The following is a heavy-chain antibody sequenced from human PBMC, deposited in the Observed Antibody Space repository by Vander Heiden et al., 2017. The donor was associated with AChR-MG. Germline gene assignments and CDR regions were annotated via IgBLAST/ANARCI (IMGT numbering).Heavy chain of an antibody. CDR2: ISAYNGNT. D-gene: IGHD1-26*01. CDR1: GYSFTSYG. CDR3: ASSTEGGGQYGMDV. J-gene: IGHJ6*02. V-gene: IGHV1-18*01. Sequence: QFQLVQSGAEVNKPGDSVKVSGKASGYSFTSYGISWVRQTPGQGLEWTGWISAYNGNTTYVQKFQGRVTMTTDTSTSTAYMELRSLRSDDTAVYYCASSTEGGGQYGMDVWGQGTTVTVSS.